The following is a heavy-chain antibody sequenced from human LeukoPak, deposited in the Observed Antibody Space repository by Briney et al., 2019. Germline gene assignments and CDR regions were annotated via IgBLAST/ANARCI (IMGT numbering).Heavy chain of an antibody. Sequence: ASVKISCKASGYTFRGNYIHWLRQAPGQGLEWMGWIDANNGDTKSAQKFQGRVTMSRDTSISTAYMDLSSLSPDDAAVYYCARDPSSVTLYFFDYWGQETLVTVSS. CDR2: IDANNGDT. V-gene: IGHV1-2*02. CDR3: ARDPSSVTLYFFDY. J-gene: IGHJ4*02. D-gene: IGHD4-11*01. CDR1: GYTFRGNY.